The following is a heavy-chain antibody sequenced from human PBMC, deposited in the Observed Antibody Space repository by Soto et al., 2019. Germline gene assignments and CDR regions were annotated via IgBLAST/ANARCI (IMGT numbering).Heavy chain of an antibody. CDR1: GFTFSSYA. J-gene: IGHJ4*02. Sequence: SLRLSCAASGFTFSSYAMSWVRQAPGKGLEWVSAISGSGGSTYYADSVKGRFTISRDNSKNTLYLQMNSLRAEDTAVYYCAKDLGGQLVPYYFDYWGQGTLVTVSS. CDR2: ISGSGGST. V-gene: IGHV3-23*01. CDR3: AKDLGGQLVPYYFDY. D-gene: IGHD6-13*01.